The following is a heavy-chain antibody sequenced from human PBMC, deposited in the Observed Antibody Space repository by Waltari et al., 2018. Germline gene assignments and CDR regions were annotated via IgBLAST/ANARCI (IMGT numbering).Heavy chain of an antibody. CDR3: AKAGAP. CDR1: GFTFSSYA. D-gene: IGHD3-10*01. V-gene: IGHV3-23*03. CDR2: IYSGGST. Sequence: EVQLLESGGGLVQPGGSLRLSCVASGFTFSSYAMSWVRQAPGKGLEWVSVIYSGGSTYYADSVKGRFTISRDNSKNTLYLQMNSLRAEDTAVYYCAKAGAPWGQGTLVTVSS. J-gene: IGHJ5*02.